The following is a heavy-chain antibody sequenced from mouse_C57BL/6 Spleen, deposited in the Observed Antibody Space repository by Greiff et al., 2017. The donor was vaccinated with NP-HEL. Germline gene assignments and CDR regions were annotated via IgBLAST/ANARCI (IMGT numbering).Heavy chain of an antibody. D-gene: IGHD2-5*01. CDR3: ARGGYSNSYAMDY. CDR2: INPSSGYT. J-gene: IGHJ4*01. Sequence: VQLQQSVAELARPGASVKMSCKASGYTFTSYTMHWVKQRPGQGLEWIGYINPSSGYTKYNQKFKDKATLTADKSSSTAYMQLSSLTSEDSAVYYCARGGYSNSYAMDYWGQGTSVTVSS. CDR1: GYTFTSYT. V-gene: IGHV1-4*01.